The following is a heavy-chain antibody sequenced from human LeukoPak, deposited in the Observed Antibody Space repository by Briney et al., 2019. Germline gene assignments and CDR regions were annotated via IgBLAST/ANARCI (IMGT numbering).Heavy chain of an antibody. CDR2: INHSGST. J-gene: IGHJ5*02. V-gene: IGHV4-34*01. D-gene: IGHD2-15*01. Sequence: PSETLSLTCAVYGGSFSDYYWSWIRQPPGKGLEWIGEINHSGSTNYNPSLKSRVTISVDTSKNQFSPKLSSVTAADTAVYYCARGGRVVVVVAARRYNWFDPWGQGTLVTVSS. CDR3: ARGGRVVVVVAARRYNWFDP. CDR1: GGSFSDYY.